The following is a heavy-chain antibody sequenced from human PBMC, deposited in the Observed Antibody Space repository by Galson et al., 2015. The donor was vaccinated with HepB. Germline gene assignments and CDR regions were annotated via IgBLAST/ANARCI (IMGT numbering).Heavy chain of an antibody. CDR1: GGSISSSSYY. D-gene: IGHD3-3*01. V-gene: IGHV4-39*01. Sequence: SETLSLTCTISGGSISSSSYYWGWIRQPPGKGLEWIGSIYYSGSTYYNPSLKSRVTISVDTSKNQFSLKLSSVTAADTAVYYCARLPRITIFGVVNQGWFDPWGQGTLVTVSS. CDR2: IYYSGST. J-gene: IGHJ5*02. CDR3: ARLPRITIFGVVNQGWFDP.